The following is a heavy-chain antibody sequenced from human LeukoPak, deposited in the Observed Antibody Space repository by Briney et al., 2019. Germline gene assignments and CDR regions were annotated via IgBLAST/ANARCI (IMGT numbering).Heavy chain of an antibody. CDR1: GFTFSSYG. V-gene: IGHV3-30*18. Sequence: GGSLRLSCAASGFTFSSYGMHWVRQAPGKGPEWVAVISYDGSNKYYADSVKGRFTISRDNSKNTLYLQMNSLRAEDTAVYYCAKMAVAEFDYWGQGTLVTVSS. CDR3: AKMAVAEFDY. J-gene: IGHJ4*02. D-gene: IGHD6-19*01. CDR2: ISYDGSNK.